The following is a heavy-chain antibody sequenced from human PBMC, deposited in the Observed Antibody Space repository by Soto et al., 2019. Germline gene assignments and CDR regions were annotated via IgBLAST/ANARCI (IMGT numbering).Heavy chain of an antibody. V-gene: IGHV4-61*01. CDR1: GGSVSSGSDY. J-gene: IGHJ4*02. CDR3: ASGSSASAYIDY. CDR2: IYNSGST. D-gene: IGHD6-13*01. Sequence: PSETLSLTCTVSGGSVSSGSDYWSWIRQPPGRGLGWIGYIYNSGSTDYNTSLKSRVTISVDTSKNQFSLKLTSVTAADTAVYYCASGSSASAYIDYWGQGTQVTVSS.